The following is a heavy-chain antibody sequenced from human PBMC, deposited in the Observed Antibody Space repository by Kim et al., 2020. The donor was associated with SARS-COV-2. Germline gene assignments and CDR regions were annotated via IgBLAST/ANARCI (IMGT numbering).Heavy chain of an antibody. D-gene: IGHD6-13*01. Sequence: GGSLRLSCAASGFTFSSYGMHWVRQAPGKGLEWVAVISYDGSNKYYADSVKGRFTISRDNSKNTLYLQMNSLRAEDTAVYYCAKELLIIAAAGTRYYYYGMDVWGQGTTVTVSS. CDR1: GFTFSSYG. V-gene: IGHV3-30*18. CDR2: ISYDGSNK. J-gene: IGHJ6*02. CDR3: AKELLIIAAAGTRYYYYGMDV.